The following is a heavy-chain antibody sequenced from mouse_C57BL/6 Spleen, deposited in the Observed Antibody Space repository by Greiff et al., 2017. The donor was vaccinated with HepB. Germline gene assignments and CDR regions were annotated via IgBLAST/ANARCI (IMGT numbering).Heavy chain of an antibody. CDR1: GFTFSDYG. V-gene: IGHV5-15*01. J-gene: IGHJ3*01. Sequence: EVMLVESGGGLVQPGGSLKLSCAASGFTFSDYGMAWVRQAPRKGPEWVAFISNLAYSIYYADTVTGRFTISRENAKNTLYLEMSSLRSEDTAMYYCARSNYDGQAWFAYWGQGTLVTVSA. CDR2: ISNLAYSI. CDR3: ARSNYDGQAWFAY. D-gene: IGHD2-4*01.